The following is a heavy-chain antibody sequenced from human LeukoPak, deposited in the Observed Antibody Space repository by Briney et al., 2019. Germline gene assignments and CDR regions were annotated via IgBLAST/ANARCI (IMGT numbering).Heavy chain of an antibody. J-gene: IGHJ4*02. D-gene: IGHD4-23*01. CDR1: GFTFSSYA. CDR3: ARDASYGGNAYFDY. V-gene: IGHV3-30-3*01. Sequence: GGSLRLSCAASGFTFSSYAMHWVRQAPGKGLEWVAVISYDGSNKYYADSVKGRFTISRDNSKNTLYLQMNSLRAEDTAVYYCARDASYGGNAYFDYWGQGTLVTVSS. CDR2: ISYDGSNK.